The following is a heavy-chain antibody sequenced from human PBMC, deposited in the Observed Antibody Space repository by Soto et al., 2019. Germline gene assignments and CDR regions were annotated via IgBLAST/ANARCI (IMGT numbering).Heavy chain of an antibody. D-gene: IGHD7-27*01. CDR3: ASPGRDWGSLDY. J-gene: IGHJ4*02. V-gene: IGHV4-59*08. CDR2: IYYGGST. CDR1: GDSISTYY. Sequence: QVQLQESGPGLVKPSETLSLTCTVSGDSISTYYWTWIRQSPGKGLEWIAFIYYGGSTNYNPSLKSRVTISVDTSKNQFSLKLNSVTAADTAVYYCASPGRDWGSLDYWGQGTLVTVSS.